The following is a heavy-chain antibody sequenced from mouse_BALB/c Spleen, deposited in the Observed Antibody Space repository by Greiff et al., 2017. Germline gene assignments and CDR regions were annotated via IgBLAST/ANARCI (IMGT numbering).Heavy chain of an antibody. V-gene: IGHV14-1*02. J-gene: IGHJ2*01. CDR1: GFNIKDYY. CDR2: IDPENGNT. D-gene: IGHD1-1*01. Sequence: VQLQQSGAELVRPGALVKLSCKASGFNIKDYYMHWVKQRPEQGLEWIVWIDPENGNTIYDPKFQGKASITADTSSNTAYLQLSSLTSEDTAVYYCASPIYYYGSSLDYWGQGTTLTVSS. CDR3: ASPIYYYGSSLDY.